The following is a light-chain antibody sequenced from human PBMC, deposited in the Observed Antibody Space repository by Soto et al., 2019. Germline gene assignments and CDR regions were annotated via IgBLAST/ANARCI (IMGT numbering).Light chain of an antibody. V-gene: IGLV2-14*01. CDR2: DVS. J-gene: IGLJ2*01. CDR1: SSDVGGYTF. CDR3: SSYTSSITSVV. Sequence: QSALTQPACVSGSPGQSITISCTGTSSDVGGYTFVSWYQQHPGKAPKLMIYDVSNRPSGVSNRFSGSKSGNTASLTISGLQAEDEADYYCSSYTSSITSVVFGGGTKLTVL.